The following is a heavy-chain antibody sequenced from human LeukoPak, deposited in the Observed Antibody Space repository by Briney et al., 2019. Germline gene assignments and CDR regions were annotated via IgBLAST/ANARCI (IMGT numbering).Heavy chain of an antibody. V-gene: IGHV2-5*02. D-gene: IGHD3-9*01. CDR1: GFALTTSGVG. Sequence: SGPTLVKPTQTLTLTCTFSGFALTTSGVGVGWIRQPPGKALEWLALIYWDDDKRYSPSLKSRLTITKDTSKNQVVLTVTNMDPVDTATYYCARITIFEQIFDYWGQGTLVTVSS. CDR2: IYWDDDK. J-gene: IGHJ4*02. CDR3: ARITIFEQIFDY.